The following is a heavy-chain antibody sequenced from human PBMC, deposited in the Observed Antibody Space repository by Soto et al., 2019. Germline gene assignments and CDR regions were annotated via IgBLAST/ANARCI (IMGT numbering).Heavy chain of an antibody. Sequence: QVQLQESGPGLVKPSETLSLTCTVSGGSISSYYWSWIRQPPGKGLEWIGYIYYSGSTNYNPSLKSRVTISVDTSKNQFSLKLSSVTAADTAVYYCARAWGFYGDYWGQGTLVTVSS. V-gene: IGHV4-59*01. D-gene: IGHD4-17*01. CDR2: IYYSGST. J-gene: IGHJ4*02. CDR1: GGSISSYY. CDR3: ARAWGFYGDY.